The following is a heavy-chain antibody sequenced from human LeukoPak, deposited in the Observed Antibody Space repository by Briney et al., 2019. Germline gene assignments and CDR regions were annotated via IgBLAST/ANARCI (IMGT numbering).Heavy chain of an antibody. J-gene: IGHJ4*02. CDR3: ARYWDLSFDY. CDR2: IYSGGST. Sequence: GGSPRLSCAASGFTVSSNYMSWVRQAPGKGLEWVSVIYSGGSTYYADSVKGRFTISRDNSKNTLYLQMNSLRAEDTAVYYCARYWDLSFDYWGQGTLVTVSS. V-gene: IGHV3-66*01. CDR1: GFTVSSNY. D-gene: IGHD2-8*02.